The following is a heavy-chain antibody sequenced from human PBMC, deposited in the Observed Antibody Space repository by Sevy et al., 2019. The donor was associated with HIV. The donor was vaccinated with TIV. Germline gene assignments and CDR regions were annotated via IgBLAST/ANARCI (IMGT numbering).Heavy chain of an antibody. Sequence: ASVKVSCKASGYTFIGYYIHWLRQAPGQGLEWIGRINPSSGGTKYTQKFQGRVTVTTDMSVRTAYMELIGLRSDDTAMYYCAGQTSGWYDWFDPWGQGTLVTVSS. D-gene: IGHD6-19*01. CDR2: INPSSGGT. CDR3: AGQTSGWYDWFDP. CDR1: GYTFIGYY. V-gene: IGHV1-2*06. J-gene: IGHJ5*02.